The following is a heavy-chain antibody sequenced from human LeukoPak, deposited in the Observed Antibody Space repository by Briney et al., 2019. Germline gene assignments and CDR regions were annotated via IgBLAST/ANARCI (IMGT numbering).Heavy chain of an antibody. CDR2: ISAYNGNT. CDR3: ARDPAGGWLQLKGSYFDY. Sequence: ASVKVSCKASGYTFTSYGISWVRQAPGQGLEWMGWISAYNGNTNYAQKLQGRVTMTTDTSTSTAYMELRSLRSDDTAVYYCARDPAGGWLQLKGSYFDYWGQGTLVTVSS. D-gene: IGHD5-24*01. J-gene: IGHJ4*02. CDR1: GYTFTSYG. V-gene: IGHV1-18*01.